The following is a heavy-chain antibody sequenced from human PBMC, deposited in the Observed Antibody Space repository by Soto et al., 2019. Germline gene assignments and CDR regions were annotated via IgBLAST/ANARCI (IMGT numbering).Heavy chain of an antibody. Sequence: PGGSLRLACVASGFTFSSYAMHWVRQAPGQGLEWVAVILYDGSNKYYADSVKGRFTISRDNSKNTLYLQMNSLRAEDTAVYYCASITSHNWNYAPDDAFDIWGQGTMVTVSS. CDR1: GFTFSSYA. CDR2: ILYDGSNK. CDR3: ASITSHNWNYAPDDAFDI. J-gene: IGHJ3*02. V-gene: IGHV3-30-3*01. D-gene: IGHD1-7*01.